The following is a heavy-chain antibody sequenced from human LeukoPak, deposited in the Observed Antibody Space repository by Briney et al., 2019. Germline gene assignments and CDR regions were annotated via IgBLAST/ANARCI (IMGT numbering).Heavy chain of an antibody. J-gene: IGHJ5*02. D-gene: IGHD3-10*01. Sequence: ASVKVSCKASGGTFSSYAISWVRQAPGQGLEWMGGIIPIFGTANYAQKFQGRVTITTDEYTSTAYMELSSMRSEDTAVYYCARDYGWGSYYNGGPTRAVVGAMTNWFDPWGQGTLVTVSS. CDR1: GGTFSSYA. V-gene: IGHV1-69*05. CDR2: IIPIFGTA. CDR3: ARDYGWGSYYNGGPTRAVVGAMTNWFDP.